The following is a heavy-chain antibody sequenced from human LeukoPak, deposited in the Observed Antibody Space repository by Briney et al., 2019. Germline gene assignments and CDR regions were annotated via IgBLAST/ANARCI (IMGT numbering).Heavy chain of an antibody. V-gene: IGHV4-61*02. CDR2: IYTSGST. J-gene: IGHJ4*02. Sequence: PSEALSLTCTVSGGSISSGSYYWSWLRQPAGKGLDWIGRIYTSGSTNYNPSLKSRVTISVDTPKNQFSLKLSSVTAAATAVYYCARGEWLVPLDYWGQGTLVTVSS. D-gene: IGHD6-19*01. CDR1: GGSISSGSYY. CDR3: ARGEWLVPLDY.